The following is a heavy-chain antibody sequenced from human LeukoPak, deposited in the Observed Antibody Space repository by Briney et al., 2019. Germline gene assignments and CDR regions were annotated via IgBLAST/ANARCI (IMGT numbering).Heavy chain of an antibody. J-gene: IGHJ4*02. CDR2: ISSSSSYI. CDR1: GFTFSNAW. Sequence: PGGSLRLSCAASGFTFSNAWMSWVRQAPGKGLEWVSSISSSSSYIYYADSVKGRFTISRDNAKNSLYLQMNSLRAEDTAVYYCARAGYGSGSYYSDGYWGQGTLVTVSS. D-gene: IGHD3-10*01. CDR3: ARAGYGSGSYYSDGY. V-gene: IGHV3-21*01.